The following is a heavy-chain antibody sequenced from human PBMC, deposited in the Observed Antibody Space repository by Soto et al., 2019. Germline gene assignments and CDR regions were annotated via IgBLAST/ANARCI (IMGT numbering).Heavy chain of an antibody. Sequence: SETLSLTCSVSGDSISNLDYFWAWIRQPPGQALEYIGYIYKSATTYYNPSFESRVATSVDTSKSQFSLNVTSVTAADTAVYFCARGRYCLTGRCFPNWFDSWGQGALVTVSS. J-gene: IGHJ5*01. CDR1: GDSISNLDYF. CDR2: IYKSATT. CDR3: ARGRYCLTGRCFPNWFDS. D-gene: IGHD7-27*01. V-gene: IGHV4-30-4*01.